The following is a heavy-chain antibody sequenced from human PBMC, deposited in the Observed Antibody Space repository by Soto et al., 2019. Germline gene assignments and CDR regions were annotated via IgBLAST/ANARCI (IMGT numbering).Heavy chain of an antibody. J-gene: IGHJ4*02. D-gene: IGHD2-2*01. V-gene: IGHV1-69*13. CDR1: GGTFSSYA. Sequence: ASVKVSCKASGGTFSSYAISWVRQAPGQGLEWMGGIIPIFGTANYAQKFQGRVTITADESTSTAYMELSSLRSEDTAVYYCARAKGYCISTSCYAGLDYWGQGTLVTVSS. CDR2: IIPIFGTA. CDR3: ARAKGYCISTSCYAGLDY.